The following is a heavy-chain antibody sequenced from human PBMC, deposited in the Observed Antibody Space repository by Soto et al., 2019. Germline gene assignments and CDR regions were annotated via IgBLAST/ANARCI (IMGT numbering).Heavy chain of an antibody. Sequence: EVHLVESGGGLVQPGGSLRLSCAASGFTFTSYWMSWVRQAPGKGLEWVANIKQDGTSKYYVDSVKGRFTVSRDNAKSAVYLQMDSLRDDDTALYRCARRRVILMERDVDAWGQGTLVTVSS. J-gene: IGHJ4*02. V-gene: IGHV3-7*05. CDR1: GFTFTSYW. CDR2: IKQDGTSK. CDR3: ARRRVILMERDVDA. D-gene: IGHD3-16*01.